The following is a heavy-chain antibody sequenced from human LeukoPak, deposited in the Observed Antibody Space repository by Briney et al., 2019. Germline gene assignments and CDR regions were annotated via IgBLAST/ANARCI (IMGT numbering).Heavy chain of an antibody. D-gene: IGHD3-10*01. Sequence: ASVKVSCKASGYTFSAYYMHWVRLAPGQGLEWMGWINPNSGGTNYAQKFQDRVTMTRDTSISTAYMELSRLRSDDTAVYYCARDLEVRGVLYYFDYWGQGTLVTVSS. CDR3: ARDLEVRGVLYYFDY. CDR1: GYTFSAYY. J-gene: IGHJ4*02. CDR2: INPNSGGT. V-gene: IGHV1-2*02.